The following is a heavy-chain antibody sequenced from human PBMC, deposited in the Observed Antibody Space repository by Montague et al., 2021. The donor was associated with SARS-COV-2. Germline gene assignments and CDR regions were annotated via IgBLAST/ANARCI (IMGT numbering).Heavy chain of an antibody. J-gene: IGHJ6*03. CDR2: ISSSSSYI. Sequence: SRRLSCAASGFTFSSYSMNWVRQAPGKGLEWVSSISSSSSYIYYADSVKGRFTIPRDNAKNSLYLQMNSLRAEDTAVYYCARDSGRYYDFWSGYYNSHYYYYMDVWGKGTTVTVSS. D-gene: IGHD3-3*01. V-gene: IGHV3-21*01. CDR1: GFTFSSYS. CDR3: ARDSGRYYDFWSGYYNSHYYYYMDV.